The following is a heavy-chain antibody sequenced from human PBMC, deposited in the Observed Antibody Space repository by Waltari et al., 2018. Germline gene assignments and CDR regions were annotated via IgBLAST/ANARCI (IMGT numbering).Heavy chain of an antibody. V-gene: IGHV4-61*02. J-gene: IGHJ5*02. CDR1: GYSVSTRSHS. D-gene: IGHD4-17*01. CDR3: ARSVTTFGGGGNWFDP. Sequence: QVQLQESGPGLVKPSQTLSLTCIVPGYSVSTRSHSWSWIRQPAGTGLEWIGRFYTRGNTDYNTSLKSRVAISLDTSKNHFSLKLNSVTAADTAVYYCARSVTTFGGGGNWFDPWGPGTLVTVSS. CDR2: FYTRGNT.